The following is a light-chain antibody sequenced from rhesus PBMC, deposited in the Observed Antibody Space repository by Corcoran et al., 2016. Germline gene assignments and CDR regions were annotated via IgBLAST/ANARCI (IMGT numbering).Light chain of an antibody. CDR1: QGISNW. V-gene: IGKV1-69*01. CDR3: QQHDNSPWT. CDR2: RAS. Sequence: DIQMTQSPSSLSASVGDRVTITCRASQGISNWLAWYQQKPGKAPKLLIYRASNLETGVPSRFSGSGSGTDVTLNISSLQPEDIATYYCQQHDNSPWTFGQGTKVEIK. J-gene: IGKJ1*01.